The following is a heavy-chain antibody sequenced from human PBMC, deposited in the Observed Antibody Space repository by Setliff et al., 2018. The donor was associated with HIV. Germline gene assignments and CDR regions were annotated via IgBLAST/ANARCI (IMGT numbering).Heavy chain of an antibody. CDR1: GGTFSTYA. CDR3: TRDRRHDVLTGPLYYNSYYMDV. J-gene: IGHJ6*03. V-gene: IGHV1-69*05. Sequence: GASVKVSCKASGGTFSTYAISWVRQAPGQGLEWMGGIIPIFGTADYAQKFQGRFTVSRDDSKSVAYLQMSSLKTEDTAVYYCTRDRRHDVLTGPLYYNSYYMDVWGKGTTVTVSS. D-gene: IGHD3-9*01. CDR2: IIPIFGTA.